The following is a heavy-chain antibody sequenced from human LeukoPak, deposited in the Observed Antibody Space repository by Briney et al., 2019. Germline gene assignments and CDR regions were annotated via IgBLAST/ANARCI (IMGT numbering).Heavy chain of an antibody. D-gene: IGHD6-13*01. Sequence: GGSLRLSCAASGFTFRYYGMSWVRQAPGKGLEWVSAISGSGGSTYYADSVKGRFTISRDNSKNTLYLQMNSLRAEDTAVYYCAKGSSSSWYSVEYWGQGTLVTVSS. CDR2: ISGSGGST. CDR1: GFTFRYYG. J-gene: IGHJ4*02. CDR3: AKGSSSSWYSVEY. V-gene: IGHV3-23*01.